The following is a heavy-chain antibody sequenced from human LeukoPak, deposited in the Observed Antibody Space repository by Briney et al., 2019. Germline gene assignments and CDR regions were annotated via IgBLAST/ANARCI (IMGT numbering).Heavy chain of an antibody. Sequence: ASVKVSCKASGYTFTSYAMNWVRQAPGQGREWMGWINTNTGNPTYAQGFTGRFVFSLDTSVSTAYLQISSLKAEDTAVYYCARASVFWSGYSPGLYYFDYWGQGTLVTVSS. J-gene: IGHJ4*02. CDR3: ARASVFWSGYSPGLYYFDY. V-gene: IGHV7-4-1*02. CDR2: INTNTGNP. D-gene: IGHD3-3*01. CDR1: GYTFTSYA.